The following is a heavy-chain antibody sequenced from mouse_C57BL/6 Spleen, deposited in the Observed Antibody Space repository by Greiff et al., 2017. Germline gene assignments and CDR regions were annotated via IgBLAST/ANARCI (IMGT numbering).Heavy chain of an antibody. V-gene: IGHV1-80*01. CDR3: ARRRNDYERDAMDY. J-gene: IGHJ4*01. CDR2: IYPGDGDT. Sequence: VQLQESGAELVKPGASVKISCKASGYAFSSYWMNWVKQRPGKGLEWIGQIYPGDGDTNYNGKFKGKATLTADKSSSTAYMQLSSLTSEDSAVYFCARRRNDYERDAMDYWGQGTSVTVSS. CDR1: GYAFSSYW. D-gene: IGHD2-4*01.